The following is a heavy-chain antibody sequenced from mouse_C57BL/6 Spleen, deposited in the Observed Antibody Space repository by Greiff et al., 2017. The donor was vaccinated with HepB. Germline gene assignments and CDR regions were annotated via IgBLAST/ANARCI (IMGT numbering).Heavy chain of an antibody. CDR1: GYTFTSYW. CDR3: ASVDY. Sequence: QVQLQQPGAELVMPGASVKLSCKASGYTFTSYWMHWVKQRPGQGLEWIGEIDPSDSYTNYNQKFKGKSTLTVDISSSTAYMQLSSLTSEDSAVYYCASVDYWGQGTSVTVSS. V-gene: IGHV1-69*01. J-gene: IGHJ4*01. CDR2: IDPSDSYT.